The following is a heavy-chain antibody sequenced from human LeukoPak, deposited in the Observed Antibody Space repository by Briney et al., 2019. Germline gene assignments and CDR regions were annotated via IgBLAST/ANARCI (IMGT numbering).Heavy chain of an antibody. J-gene: IGHJ5*02. V-gene: IGHV3-21*01. CDR2: ISSSSSYI. CDR3: ARRGIAVAENWFDP. D-gene: IGHD6-19*01. Sequence: GGSLRPSCAASGLTFSSYSMNWVRQAPGKGLEWVSSISSSSSYIYYADSVKGRFTISRDNAKNSLYLQMNSLRAEDTAVYYCARRGIAVAENWFDPWGQGTLVTVSS. CDR1: GLTFSSYS.